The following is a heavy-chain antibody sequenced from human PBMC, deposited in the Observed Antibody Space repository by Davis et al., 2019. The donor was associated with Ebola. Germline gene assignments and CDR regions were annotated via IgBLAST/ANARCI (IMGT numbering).Heavy chain of an antibody. CDR1: GGPITGYS. Sequence: MPSETLSLTCTVSGGPITGYSWNWIRQSPGKGLEWIGFITYTGYTTYNPSLKSRVSMSVDPSGNHFSLDLKSVTAADTAVYYCARDSVGALDVWGHGTMVTAS. V-gene: IGHV4-59*01. CDR3: ARDSVGALDV. CDR2: ITYTGYT. J-gene: IGHJ3*01.